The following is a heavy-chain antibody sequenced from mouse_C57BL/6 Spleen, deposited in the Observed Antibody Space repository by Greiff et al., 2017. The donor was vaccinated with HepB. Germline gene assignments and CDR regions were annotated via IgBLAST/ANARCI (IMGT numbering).Heavy chain of an antibody. V-gene: IGHV1-4*01. CDR2: INPSSGYT. D-gene: IGHD2-3*01. J-gene: IGHJ3*01. Sequence: QVHLQQSGAELARPGASVKMSCKASGYTFTSYTMHWVKQRPGQGLEWIGYINPSSGYTKYNQKFKDKATLTADKSSSTAYMQLSSLTSEDSAVYYCAREDGYSSWFAYWGQGTLVTVSA. CDR1: GYTFTSYT. CDR3: AREDGYSSWFAY.